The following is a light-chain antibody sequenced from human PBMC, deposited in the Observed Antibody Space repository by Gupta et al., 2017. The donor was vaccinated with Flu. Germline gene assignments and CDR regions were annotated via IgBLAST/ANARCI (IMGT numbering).Light chain of an antibody. CDR3: QQNSSIPRT. Sequence: DIELTQSPGTLSLSPGERATLSCRASQGVSSSYLAWYQQKPGQAPRLLIYGASSRATGIPDRFSGSGYGTDFTLTISRLEPEDFAVYYCQQNSSIPRTFGRGTKVEIK. V-gene: IGKV3-20*01. CDR1: QGVSSSY. CDR2: GAS. J-gene: IGKJ1*01.